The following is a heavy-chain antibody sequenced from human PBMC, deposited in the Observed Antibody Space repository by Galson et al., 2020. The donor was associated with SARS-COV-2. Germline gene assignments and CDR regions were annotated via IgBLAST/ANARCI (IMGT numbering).Heavy chain of an antibody. V-gene: IGHV4-30-4*01. CDR3: ARRTRYDFWSGYPIDQ. CDR2: INYSGTT. CDR1: GGSISSGDYY. J-gene: IGHJ4*02. D-gene: IGHD3-3*01. Sequence: SETLSLPCTVSGGSISSGDYYWSWIRRSPGKGLEWIGNINYSGTTYYNPSLKSQVTISVDTSKKQFSLKVNSVTAADTAVYYCARRTRYDFWSGYPIDQGGQGTRVTVSS.